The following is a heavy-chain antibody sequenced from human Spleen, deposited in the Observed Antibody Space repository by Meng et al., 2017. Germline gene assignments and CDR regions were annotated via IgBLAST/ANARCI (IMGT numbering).Heavy chain of an antibody. V-gene: IGHV1-18*01. CDR2: ISAYNGNT. Sequence: ASVKVSCKAPGGIFSNYVIGWVRQAPGQGLEWMGWISAYNGNTNYAQKLQGRVTMTTDTPTSTAYMELRSLRSDDTAVYYCASVNMLTSDAFDIWGQGTMVTVSS. CDR3: ASVNMLTSDAFDI. J-gene: IGHJ3*02. D-gene: IGHD2-8*01. CDR1: GGIFSNYV.